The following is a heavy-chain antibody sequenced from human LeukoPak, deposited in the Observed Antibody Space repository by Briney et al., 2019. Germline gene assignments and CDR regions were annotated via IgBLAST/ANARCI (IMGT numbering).Heavy chain of an antibody. CDR1: GYTFATYA. J-gene: IGHJ5*02. D-gene: IGHD1-1*01. Sequence: ASVKVSCKTSGYTFATYAMSWVRQAPGQGLEWMGWINPNSGGTNYAQKFQGRVTMTRDTSISTAYMELSRLRSDDTAVYYCARDRTTGTTSWFDPWGQGTLVTVSS. V-gene: IGHV1-2*02. CDR2: INPNSGGT. CDR3: ARDRTTGTTSWFDP.